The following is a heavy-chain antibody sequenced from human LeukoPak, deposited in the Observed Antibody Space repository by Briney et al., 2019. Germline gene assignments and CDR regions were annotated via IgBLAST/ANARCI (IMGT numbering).Heavy chain of an antibody. CDR2: IYPGDSDT. V-gene: IGHV5-51*01. CDR3: ARLGSITRVRGARVKNFFDT. J-gene: IGHJ3*02. D-gene: IGHD3-10*01. Sequence: GESLMICCIRSGYSFTSYWIGCVRQMPGKGLEWMGIIYPGDSDTRYSPSFQGQVTISADKSISAAYLQCSSLQASDIARYYGARLGSITRVRGARVKNFFDTWGQGTMVTVSS. CDR1: GYSFTSYW.